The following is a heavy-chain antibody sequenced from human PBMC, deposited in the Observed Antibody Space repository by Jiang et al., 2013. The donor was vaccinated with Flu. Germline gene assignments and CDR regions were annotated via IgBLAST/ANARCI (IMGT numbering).Heavy chain of an antibody. CDR1: GFTFSSYG. CDR3: AKGTFGY. CDR2: ISYDGSNK. V-gene: IGHV3-30*18. J-gene: IGHJ4*02. Sequence: RSLRLSCAASGFTFSSYGMHWVRQAPGKGLEWVAVISYDGSNKYYADSVKGRFTISRDNSKNTLYLQMNSLRAEDTAVYYCAKGTFGYWGQGTLVTVSS. D-gene: IGHD1-1*01.